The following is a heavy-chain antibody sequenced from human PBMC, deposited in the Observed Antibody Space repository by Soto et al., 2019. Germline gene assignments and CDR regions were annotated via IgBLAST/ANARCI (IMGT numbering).Heavy chain of an antibody. CDR3: ARRRDGYTGVWFDP. CDR1: GAPISGFY. CDR2: VYYTGST. Sequence: SDTLAISCAVCGAPISGFYGSWIRQPPGKELEWIGHVYYTGSTNYNSALKSRVTISLDTSKNQFSLSLSSVTTADTAVYYCARRRDGYTGVWFDPWGQGTLVTVSS. J-gene: IGHJ5*02. V-gene: IGHV4-59*07. D-gene: IGHD5-12*01.